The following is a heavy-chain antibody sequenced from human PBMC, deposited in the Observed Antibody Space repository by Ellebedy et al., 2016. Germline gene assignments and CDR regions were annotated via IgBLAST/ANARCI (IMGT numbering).Heavy chain of an antibody. J-gene: IGHJ4*02. CDR1: GYTFTGYY. CDR2: INPNSGGT. CDR3: ARDPYGDLVLGPRFE. Sequence: ASVKVSCKASGYTFTGYYMHWVRQAPGQGLEWMGWINPNSGGTNYAQKFQGWVTMTRDTSISTAYMELSRLRSDDTAVYYCARDPYGDLVLGPRFEWGQGTLVTVSS. D-gene: IGHD4-17*01. V-gene: IGHV1-2*04.